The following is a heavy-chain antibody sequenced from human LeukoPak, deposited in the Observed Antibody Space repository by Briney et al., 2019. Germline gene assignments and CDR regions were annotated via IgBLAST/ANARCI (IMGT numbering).Heavy chain of an antibody. Sequence: PGGSLRLSCAASGFTFDDYAMHWVRQAPGKGLEWVSGISWNSGSIGCADSVKGRFTISRDNAKNSLYLQMNSLRAEDTALYYCAKENLAPYGSGPLGPWGQGTLVTVSS. CDR3: AKENLAPYGSGPLGP. CDR1: GFTFDDYA. CDR2: ISWNSGSI. J-gene: IGHJ5*02. D-gene: IGHD3-10*01. V-gene: IGHV3-9*01.